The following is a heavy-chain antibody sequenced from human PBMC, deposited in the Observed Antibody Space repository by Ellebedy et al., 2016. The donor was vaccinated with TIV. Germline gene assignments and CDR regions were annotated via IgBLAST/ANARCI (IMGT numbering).Heavy chain of an antibody. V-gene: IGHV3-48*04. CDR3: ARDGGYSYGYPFDY. D-gene: IGHD5-18*01. CDR1: GFTFSSYS. CDR2: ISGSSAIV. Sequence: GESLKISCAASGFTFSSYSMNWVRRAPGKGLEWVSYISGSSAIVYYADSVKGRFTISRDNAKNSLYLQMSSLRAEDTAVYYCARDGGYSYGYPFDYWGQGTLVTVSS. J-gene: IGHJ4*02.